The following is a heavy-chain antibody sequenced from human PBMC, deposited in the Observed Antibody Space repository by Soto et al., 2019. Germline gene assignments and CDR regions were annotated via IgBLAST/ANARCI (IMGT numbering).Heavy chain of an antibody. D-gene: IGHD4-17*01. CDR1: GGSINTYY. V-gene: IGHV4-59*01. J-gene: IGHJ4*02. CDR3: VRRYGDYGLDY. Sequence: PSETLSLTCTVSGGSINTYYWSWIRQPPGKGLEWIGDIYYIGTTNYNPSLKSRVTISLDTSKSQFSLKLSSVTAADTAVYYCVRRYGDYGLDYWGQGTLVTVSS. CDR2: IYYIGTT.